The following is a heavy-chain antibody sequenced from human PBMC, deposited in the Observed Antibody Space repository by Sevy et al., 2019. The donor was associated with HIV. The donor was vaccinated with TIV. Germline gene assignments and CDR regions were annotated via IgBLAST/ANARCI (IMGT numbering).Heavy chain of an antibody. CDR2: IKKDGSEK. J-gene: IGHJ4*02. D-gene: IGHD6-13*01. V-gene: IGHV3-7*01. Sequence: GGSLRLSCAASGFTFSRHWMTWVRQAPGKGLEWVANIKKDGSEKNFVESVKGRFTISRDNARNFLYLQMNSLRAEDTARYYCVRAVAADGSFWGQGTLVTVSS. CDR3: VRAVAADGSF. CDR1: GFTFSRHW.